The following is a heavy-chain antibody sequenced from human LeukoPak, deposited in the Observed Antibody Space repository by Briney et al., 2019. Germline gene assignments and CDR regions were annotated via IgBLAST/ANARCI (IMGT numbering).Heavy chain of an antibody. Sequence: GGSLRLSCAASGFTVSDNSVTWVRQDPGKGLEWVSVICGDGSTYYTDSVKGRFTISRDNSKNTLYLQMNSLRAEHTAVYYCATGRLSASGFDPWGQGTLVTVSS. CDR2: ICGDGST. CDR3: ATGRLSASGFDP. CDR1: GFTVSDNS. D-gene: IGHD1-26*01. V-gene: IGHV3-53*01. J-gene: IGHJ5*02.